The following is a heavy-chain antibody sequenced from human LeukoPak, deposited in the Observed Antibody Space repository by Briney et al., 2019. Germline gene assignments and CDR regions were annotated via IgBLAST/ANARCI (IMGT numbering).Heavy chain of an antibody. V-gene: IGHV3-48*01. J-gene: IGHJ3*02. Sequence: GGSLRLSCAASGFSFSSYSMNWVRQAPGKGRGWVSYISSSRSTIYYADSVKGRFTISRDNAKNSMYLQMNSLRAEDTAVYYCARVLREYQLLHAFDIWGQGTMVTVSS. D-gene: IGHD2-2*01. CDR3: ARVLREYQLLHAFDI. CDR1: GFSFSSYS. CDR2: ISSSRSTI.